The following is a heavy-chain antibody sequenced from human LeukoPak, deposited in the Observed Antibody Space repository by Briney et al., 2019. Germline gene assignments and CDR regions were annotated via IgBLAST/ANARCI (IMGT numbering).Heavy chain of an antibody. V-gene: IGHV1-69*04. CDR3: ARVDGSGSYEDY. CDR2: IIPILGIA. Sequence: VASVKVSCKASGGTFSSYAISWVRQAPGQGLEWMGRIIPILGIANYAQKFQGRVTITADKSTSTAYMELSSLRSEDTAAYYCARVDGSGSYEDYWGQGTLVTVSS. D-gene: IGHD3-10*01. J-gene: IGHJ4*02. CDR1: GGTFSSYA.